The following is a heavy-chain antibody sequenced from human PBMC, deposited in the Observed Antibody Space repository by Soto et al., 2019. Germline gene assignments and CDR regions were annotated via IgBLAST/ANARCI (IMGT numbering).Heavy chain of an antibody. CDR1: GFAFSSYG. J-gene: IGHJ4*02. D-gene: IGHD6-13*01. CDR3: AKERSSSWYYFDY. CDR2: ISDNGSNK. V-gene: IGHV3-30*18. Sequence: PVGSLRLSCAASGFAFSSYGMHWVRQAPGKGLEWVAVISDNGSNKYYADSVKGRFTISRDNSKNTLYLQMNNLRGEDTALYYCAKERSSSWYYFDYWGQGTLVTVSS.